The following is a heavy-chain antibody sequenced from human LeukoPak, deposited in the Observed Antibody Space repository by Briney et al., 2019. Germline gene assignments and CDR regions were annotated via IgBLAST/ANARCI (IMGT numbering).Heavy chain of an antibody. CDR1: GFTFSSYS. Sequence: PGGSLRLSCAASGFTFSSYSMNWVRQAPGKGLEWVSFISGTSSYIYYADSVKGRLTISRDNAKNSLYLQMNSLRAEDTAVYYCARGEYGSGSYHIDYWGQGTLVTVSS. D-gene: IGHD3-10*01. J-gene: IGHJ4*02. CDR2: ISGTSSYI. CDR3: ARGEYGSGSYHIDY. V-gene: IGHV3-21*01.